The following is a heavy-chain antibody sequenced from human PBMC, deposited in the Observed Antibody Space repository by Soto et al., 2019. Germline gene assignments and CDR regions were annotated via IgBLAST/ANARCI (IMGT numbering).Heavy chain of an antibody. CDR3: TSYDGSGSYWPTY. Sequence: EVQLVESGGGLVQPGGSLRLSCAASGFPFSSFWMHWVRQAPGKGLVWVSRINSDGRSTSYADSVKGRFTISRDNAKNTLYLQMNSLRAEDTAVYYCTSYDGSGSYWPTYWGQGTLVTVSS. V-gene: IGHV3-74*01. D-gene: IGHD3-10*01. J-gene: IGHJ4*02. CDR1: GFPFSSFW. CDR2: INSDGRST.